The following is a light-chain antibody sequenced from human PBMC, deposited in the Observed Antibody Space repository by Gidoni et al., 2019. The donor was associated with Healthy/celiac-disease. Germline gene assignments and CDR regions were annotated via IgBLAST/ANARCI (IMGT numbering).Light chain of an antibody. CDR3: QQYNSYSWT. CDR2: KAS. Sequence: DIQMTQAPSTLSASVGDRVTITCRASQSISSWLAWYQQKPGKAPKLLIYKASSLESGVPSRFSGSGSGTEFTLTISCLQPDDFATYYCQQYNSYSWTFGHGTKVEIK. J-gene: IGKJ1*01. V-gene: IGKV1-5*03. CDR1: QSISSW.